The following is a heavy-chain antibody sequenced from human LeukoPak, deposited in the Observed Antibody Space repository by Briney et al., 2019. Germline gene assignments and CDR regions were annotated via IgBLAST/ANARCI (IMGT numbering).Heavy chain of an antibody. CDR3: ARETSYCSGGSCYYGMDV. CDR2: ISGSGGST. J-gene: IGHJ6*02. CDR1: GFTFSSYA. D-gene: IGHD2-15*01. V-gene: IGHV3-23*01. Sequence: GGSLRLSCAASGFTFSSYAMSWVRQAPGKGLEWVSAISGSGGSTYYADSVKGRFTISRDNSKNTLYLQMNSLRAEDTAVYYCARETSYCSGGSCYYGMDVWGQGTTVTVSS.